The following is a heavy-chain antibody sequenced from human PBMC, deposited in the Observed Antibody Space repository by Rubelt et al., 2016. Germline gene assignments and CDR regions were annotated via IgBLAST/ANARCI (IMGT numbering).Heavy chain of an antibody. CDR3: AKGGSGRYGLDAFDI. CDR1: GFTFSAAW. D-gene: IGHD1-26*01. V-gene: IGHV3-74*02. CDR2: IKSDGSNP. J-gene: IGHJ3*02. Sequence: EVQLVESGGGLVQPGGSLRLSCAASGFTFSAAWMSWVRQAPGKGLVWVSRIKSDGSNPNYADSVKGRFTISRDNAKNTLYLQMRSRVSDDAAGYYCAKGGSGRYGLDAFDIWGQGTMVTVSS.